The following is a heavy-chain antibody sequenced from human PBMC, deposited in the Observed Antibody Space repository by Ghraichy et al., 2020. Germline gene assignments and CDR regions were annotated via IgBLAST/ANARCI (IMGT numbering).Heavy chain of an antibody. CDR3: ASEGYCSGGSCSNWFDP. CDR2: IYYSGST. Sequence: SETLSLTCTVSGGSISSSSYYWGWIRQPPGKGLEWIGSIYYSGSTYYNPSLKSRVTISVDTSKNQFSLKLSSVTAADTAVYYCASEGYCSGGSCSNWFDPWGQGTLVTVSS. CDR1: GGSISSSSYY. V-gene: IGHV4-39*01. D-gene: IGHD2-15*01. J-gene: IGHJ5*02.